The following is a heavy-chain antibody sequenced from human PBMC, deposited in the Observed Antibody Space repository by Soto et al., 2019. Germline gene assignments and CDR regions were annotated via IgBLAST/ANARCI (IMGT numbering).Heavy chain of an antibody. Sequence: QVQLVQSGAEVKKPGASVKVFCKTSGYTFTSYDINWVRQATGQGLEWMGWMNPNSGNTGYAQKFQGRVTMTRNTSISTAYMELSSLRSEDTAVYYCARRDIVVVPAAKDYYYYYYMDVWGKGTTVTVSS. J-gene: IGHJ6*03. CDR1: GYTFTSYD. D-gene: IGHD2-2*01. CDR3: ARRDIVVVPAAKDYYYYYYMDV. V-gene: IGHV1-8*01. CDR2: MNPNSGNT.